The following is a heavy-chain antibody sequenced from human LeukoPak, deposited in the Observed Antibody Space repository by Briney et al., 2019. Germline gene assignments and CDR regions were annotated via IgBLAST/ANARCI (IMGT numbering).Heavy chain of an antibody. CDR2: ITPIIGTT. J-gene: IGHJ5*02. D-gene: IGHD1-26*01. CDR1: GGTFNTHT. V-gene: IGHV1-69*08. CDR3: TRVTLRGSKYNWFDP. Sequence: SVKVSCRSSGGTFNTHTFNWVRQAPGQGLEWMGRITPIIGTTKYAQRFQGRVTITADTSTSTAYLELRGLTYDDSAVYYCTRVTLRGSKYNWFDPWGQGTHVSVSS.